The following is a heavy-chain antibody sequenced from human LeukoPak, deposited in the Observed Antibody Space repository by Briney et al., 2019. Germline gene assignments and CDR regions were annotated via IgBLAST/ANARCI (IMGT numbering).Heavy chain of an antibody. V-gene: IGHV4-34*01. Sequence: SETLSLTCAVYGGSFSGYYRSWIRQPPGKGLELIGEINHSGSTNYNPSLESRVTISVDTSKNQFSLKLSSVTAADTAVYYCARRPSDFWSGYQKQYFQHWGQGTLVTVSS. CDR3: ARRPSDFWSGYQKQYFQH. CDR1: GGSFSGYY. CDR2: INHSGST. D-gene: IGHD3-3*01. J-gene: IGHJ1*01.